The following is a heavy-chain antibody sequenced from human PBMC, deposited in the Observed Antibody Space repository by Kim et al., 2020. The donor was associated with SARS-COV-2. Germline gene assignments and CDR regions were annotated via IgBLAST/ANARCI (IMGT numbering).Heavy chain of an antibody. V-gene: IGHV4-39*07. Sequence: SETLSLTCTVSGGSISSSSYYWGWIRQPPGKGLEWIGSIYYSGSTYYNPSLKSRVTISVDTSKNQFSLKLSSVTAADTAVYYCARDFVEPDILTGYLSWLGFDYWGQGTLVTVSS. CDR3: ARDFVEPDILTGYLSWLGFDY. CDR2: IYYSGST. CDR1: GGSISSSSYY. J-gene: IGHJ4*02. D-gene: IGHD3-9*01.